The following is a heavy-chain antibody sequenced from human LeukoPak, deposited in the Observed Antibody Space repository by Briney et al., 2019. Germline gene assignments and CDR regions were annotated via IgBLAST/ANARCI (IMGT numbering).Heavy chain of an antibody. J-gene: IGHJ6*02. V-gene: IGHV1-69*01. CDR2: IIPIFDTP. Sequence: GSSVKVSCKASGGTFSNYAISWVRQAPGQGLEWMGGIIPIFDTPNYAERFQGRVTITADESTSTAYMELSSLRSEDTAVYYCAGTITMVRGEGYYYYGMDVWGQGTTVTVSS. D-gene: IGHD3-10*01. CDR1: GGTFSNYA. CDR3: AGTITMVRGEGYYYYGMDV.